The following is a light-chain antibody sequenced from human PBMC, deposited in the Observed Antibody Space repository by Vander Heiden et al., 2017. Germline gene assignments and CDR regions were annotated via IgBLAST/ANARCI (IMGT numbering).Light chain of an antibody. Sequence: DIQMTQSPSSLSASVGDRVTITCRASQSISSYLNWYQQKPGTAPKLLIYAAPRWQSGVPSRFSGSGSGTDFTLTISSLQPEDFATYYCQQSYSTPLTFGGGTKVEIK. CDR1: QSISSY. CDR3: QQSYSTPLT. V-gene: IGKV1-39*01. CDR2: AAP. J-gene: IGKJ4*01.